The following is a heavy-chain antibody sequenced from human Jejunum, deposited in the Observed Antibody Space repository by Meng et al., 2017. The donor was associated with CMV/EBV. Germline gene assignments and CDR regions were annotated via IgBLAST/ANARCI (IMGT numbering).Heavy chain of an antibody. CDR1: QFTFKNYA. Sequence: CAASQFTFKNYAMHWVRQAPGKGLEWVSVIYTSGNTYYADSVKGRFTISRDSSTNTAYLQMNSLRNEDTAVYYCAKGGFGRPLDYWGHGTLVTVS. CDR2: IYTSGNT. V-gene: IGHV3-53*01. J-gene: IGHJ4*01. D-gene: IGHD3-10*01. CDR3: AKGGFGRPLDY.